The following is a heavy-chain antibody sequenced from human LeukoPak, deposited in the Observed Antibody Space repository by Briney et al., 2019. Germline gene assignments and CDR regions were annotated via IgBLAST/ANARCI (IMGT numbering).Heavy chain of an antibody. CDR1: AFTFSSYG. CDR3: ARVYCSGGSCYPYFDY. D-gene: IGHD2-15*01. V-gene: IGHV3-23*01. J-gene: IGHJ4*02. CDR2: ISGSGGRK. Sequence: RAGGSLRLSCGASAFTFSSYGMSWVRQAPGKGLEWVSTISGSGGRKYYADSVKGRFTISRDNAKNSLYLQMNSLRAEDTAVYYCARVYCSGGSCYPYFDYWGQGTLVTVSS.